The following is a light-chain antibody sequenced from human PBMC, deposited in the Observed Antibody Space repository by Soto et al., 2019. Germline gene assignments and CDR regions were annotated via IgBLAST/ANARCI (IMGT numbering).Light chain of an antibody. CDR3: QQYENLPT. V-gene: IGKV1-33*01. CDR1: QDINNY. CDR2: DAS. J-gene: IGKJ5*01. Sequence: DIQMTKSTSSLSASVGDSVTITCQASQDINNYLNWYQQKPGRAPKLLIYDASNLEAGVPSRFRGSGSGTDFTFTISRLQPEDIATYYCQQYENLPTVGQGTRLEIK.